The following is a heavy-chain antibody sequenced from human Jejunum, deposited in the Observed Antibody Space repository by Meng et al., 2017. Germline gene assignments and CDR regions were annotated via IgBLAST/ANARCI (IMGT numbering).Heavy chain of an antibody. D-gene: IGHD5-18*01. V-gene: IGHV2-5*02. CDR1: GFSLVTTGVG. J-gene: IGHJ6*02. CDR2: IYWDGDK. CDR3: AHRFEHSFGIGYYLYYGMGV. Sequence: SGPTLVKPTQTLTLTCTFSGFSLVTTGVGVGWIRQPPGKGLEWLEMIYWDGDKRYSPSLRSRLSITKDSSKNQVVLTMTNMDPVDTATYYCAHRFEHSFGIGYYLYYGMGVWGQGTTVTVSS.